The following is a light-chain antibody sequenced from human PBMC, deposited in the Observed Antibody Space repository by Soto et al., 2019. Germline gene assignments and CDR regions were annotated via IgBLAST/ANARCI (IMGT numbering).Light chain of an antibody. Sequence: IAMTQSPASLSVSPGERVTLSCRASQNVNTNLAWYQQRPGQAPRLLMYGASTRATGFPARFSGSGSGTEFTLTISSLQYEDCAVYFCQQYNTFNSFGQGTKLEIK. V-gene: IGKV3-15*01. CDR2: GAS. CDR3: QQYNTFNS. J-gene: IGKJ2*03. CDR1: QNVNTN.